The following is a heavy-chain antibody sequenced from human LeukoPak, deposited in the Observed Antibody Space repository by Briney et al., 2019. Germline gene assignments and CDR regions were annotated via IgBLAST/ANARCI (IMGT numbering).Heavy chain of an antibody. Sequence: PGGSLRLSCAASGFTFSTYTMKWVRQAPGKGLEWVSSISSSSNYIYYADSVKGRFTISRDNAKNSLYLQMNSLRAEDTAVYYCARQNSGYDSNYDYWGQGTLVTVSS. J-gene: IGHJ4*02. V-gene: IGHV3-21*01. CDR1: GFTFSTYT. CDR2: ISSSSNYI. CDR3: ARQNSGYDSNYDY. D-gene: IGHD5-12*01.